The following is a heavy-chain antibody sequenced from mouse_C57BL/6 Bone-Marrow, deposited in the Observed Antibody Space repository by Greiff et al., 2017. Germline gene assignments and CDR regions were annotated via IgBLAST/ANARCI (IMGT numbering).Heavy chain of an antibody. CDR3: ARERDWFAY. Sequence: DVKLVESGGGLVKPGGSLKLSCAASGFTFSSYAMSWVRQTPEKRLEWVATISDGGSYTNYPDNVKGRFTISRDNAKNNLYLQMSHLKSEDTAMYYCARERDWFAYWGQGTLVTVSA. CDR2: ISDGGSYT. CDR1: GFTFSSYA. V-gene: IGHV5-4*01. J-gene: IGHJ3*01.